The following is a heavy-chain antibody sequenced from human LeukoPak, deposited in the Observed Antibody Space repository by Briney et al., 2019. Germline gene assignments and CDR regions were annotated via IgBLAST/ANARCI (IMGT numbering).Heavy chain of an antibody. V-gene: IGHV3-23*01. Sequence: GGSLRLSCVASGFVFRNYAMSWVRQAPGEGLEWVSGISDNGGGTYYADSVKGRFTISRDNSKSMLYLQMNSLRAEDTAVYYCAKESGALGAPLYDYWGRGILVTASS. J-gene: IGHJ4*02. CDR1: GFVFRNYA. CDR3: AKESGALGAPLYDY. CDR2: ISDNGGGT. D-gene: IGHD4/OR15-4a*01.